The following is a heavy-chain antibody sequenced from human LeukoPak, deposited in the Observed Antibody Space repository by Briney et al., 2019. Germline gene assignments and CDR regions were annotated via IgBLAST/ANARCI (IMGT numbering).Heavy chain of an antibody. CDR2: IYYSGST. Sequence: SETLSLTCTVSGGSISSYYWSWIRQSPGKGLEWIGYIYYSGSTNYNPSLKSRVTISVDTSKNQFSLELTSVTAADTAVYYCARYLSRYYFDYWGQGTLVTVSS. V-gene: IGHV4-59*01. J-gene: IGHJ4*02. CDR1: GGSISSYY. CDR3: ARYLSRYYFDY. D-gene: IGHD1-14*01.